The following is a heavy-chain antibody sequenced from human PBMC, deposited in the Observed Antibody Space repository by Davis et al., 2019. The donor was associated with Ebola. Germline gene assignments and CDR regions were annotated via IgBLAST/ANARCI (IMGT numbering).Heavy chain of an antibody. CDR3: ARDGRYYDFWSGYFDY. J-gene: IGHJ4*02. V-gene: IGHV3-7*01. CDR1: GFTFSSYW. D-gene: IGHD3-3*01. CDR2: IKEDGSET. Sequence: GESLKISCAASGFTFSSYWMSWVRQAPGKGLEWVANIKEDGSETYYVDSVKGRFTISRDNAKNSLYLQMNSLRAEDTAVYYCARDGRYYDFWSGYFDYWGQGTLVTVSS.